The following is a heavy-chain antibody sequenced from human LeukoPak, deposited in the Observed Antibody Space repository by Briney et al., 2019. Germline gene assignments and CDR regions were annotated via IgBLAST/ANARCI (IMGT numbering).Heavy chain of an antibody. CDR3: AKDRRGLYYYGSGSYPRFDP. J-gene: IGHJ5*02. V-gene: IGHV3-30*18. CDR1: GFTFSSYG. D-gene: IGHD3-10*01. Sequence: GRSLRLSCAAAGFTFSSYGMHCVRQDPGKWLEWVAVISYDGGNKYYADSVKGRFTISRDNSKNTLYLQMNSLRAEDTAVYYCAKDRRGLYYYGSGSYPRFDPWGQGTLVTVSS. CDR2: ISYDGGNK.